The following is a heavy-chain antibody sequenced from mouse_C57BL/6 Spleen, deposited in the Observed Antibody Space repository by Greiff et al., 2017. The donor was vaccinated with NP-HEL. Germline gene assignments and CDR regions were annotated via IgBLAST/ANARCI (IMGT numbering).Heavy chain of an antibody. CDR3: ARRNTTVGYYYAMDY. CDR1: GIDFSRYW. D-gene: IGHD1-1*01. CDR2: INPDSSTI. Sequence: VQLKESGGGLVQPGGSLKLSCAASGIDFSRYWMSWVRRAPGKGLEWIGEINPDSSTINYAPSLKDKFIISRDNAKNTLYLQMSKVRSEDTALYYCARRNTTVGYYYAMDYWGQGTSVTVSS. J-gene: IGHJ4*01. V-gene: IGHV4-1*01.